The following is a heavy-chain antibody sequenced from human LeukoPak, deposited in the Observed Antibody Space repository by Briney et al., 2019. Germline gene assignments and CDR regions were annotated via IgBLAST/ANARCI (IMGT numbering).Heavy chain of an antibody. J-gene: IGHJ5*02. CDR2: IYHSGST. CDR1: GYSISSGYY. V-gene: IGHV4-38-2*02. CDR3: ARLIESIAASASNWFDP. D-gene: IGHD6-13*01. Sequence: PSETLSLTCTVSGYSISSGYYWGWIRQPPGKGLEWIGTIYHSGSTYYNPSLKSRVTISIDTSRNQFSLKLSSVTAADTAVYYCARLIESIAASASNWFDPWGQGTLVTVSS.